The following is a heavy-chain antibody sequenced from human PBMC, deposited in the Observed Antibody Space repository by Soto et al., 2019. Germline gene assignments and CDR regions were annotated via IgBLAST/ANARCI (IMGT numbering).Heavy chain of an antibody. J-gene: IGHJ5*02. CDR1: GFIFSHAW. CDR2: VKNNGGAT. D-gene: IGHD2-21*01. Sequence: EVQLVESGGDLVKPGGSLRLSCAASGFIFSHAWFHWVRQPPGKGLELVGRVKNNGGATDYAPSVKGRFIISRDDSKDMVYLHMSSLRTEDTAIYYCAAHLGPPYDSNNWFDPWGQGTLVTVSS. CDR3: AAHLGPPYDSNNWFDP. V-gene: IGHV3-15*07.